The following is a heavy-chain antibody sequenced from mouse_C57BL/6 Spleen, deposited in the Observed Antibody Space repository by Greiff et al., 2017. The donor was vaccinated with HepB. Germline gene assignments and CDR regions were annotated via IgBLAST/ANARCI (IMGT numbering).Heavy chain of an antibody. V-gene: IGHV7-3*01. J-gene: IGHJ4*01. D-gene: IGHD6-1*01. CDR3: ASYSNNRQRAMDY. CDR1: GFTFTDYY. CDR2: IRNKANGYTT. Sequence: EVKLVESGGGLVQPGGSLSLSCAASGFTFTDYYMSWVRQPPGKALEWVGFIRNKANGYTTEYSATVKGRFTISRDNYQSILYLQMNALRAEDSATYYCASYSNNRQRAMDYWGPGTSVTVSS.